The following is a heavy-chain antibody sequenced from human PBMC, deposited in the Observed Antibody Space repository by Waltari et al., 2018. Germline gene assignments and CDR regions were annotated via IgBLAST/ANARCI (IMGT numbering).Heavy chain of an antibody. CDR1: GGSISSYY. CDR3: ARVGIAAAGDAFDI. CDR2: IYYSGST. V-gene: IGHV4-59*01. Sequence: QVQLQESGPGLVKPSEPLSLTCTVSGGSISSYYWSWIRQPPGKGLEWIGYIYYSGSTNYNPSLKSRVTISVDTSKTQFSLKLSSGTAADTAVYYCARVGIAAAGDAFDIWGQGTMVTVSS. D-gene: IGHD6-13*01. J-gene: IGHJ3*02.